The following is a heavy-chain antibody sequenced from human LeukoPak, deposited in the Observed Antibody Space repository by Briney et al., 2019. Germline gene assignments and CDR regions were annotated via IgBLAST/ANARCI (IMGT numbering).Heavy chain of an antibody. Sequence: PGGSLRLSCAASGFTFSSYGMSWVRQAPGKGLEWVSSIPGSGGGTYYADSVKGRFTISRDNSNTLHLQMNSLRADDTAVYYCAKHYYDSSGYSGFDYWGQGTLVTVSS. J-gene: IGHJ4*02. D-gene: IGHD3-22*01. CDR3: AKHYYDSSGYSGFDY. CDR1: GFTFSSYG. V-gene: IGHV3-23*01. CDR2: IPGSGGGT.